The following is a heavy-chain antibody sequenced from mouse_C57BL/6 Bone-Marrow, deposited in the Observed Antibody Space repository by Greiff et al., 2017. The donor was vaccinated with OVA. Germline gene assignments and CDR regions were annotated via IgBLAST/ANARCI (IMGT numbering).Heavy chain of an antibody. CDR3: ARSIYDGYHWFAY. J-gene: IGHJ3*01. V-gene: IGHV5-17*01. Sequence: EVKLMESGGGLVKPGGSLKLSCAASGFTFSDYGMHWVRQAPEKGLEWVAYISSGSSTIYYADTVKGRFTISRDNAKNTLFLQMTSLRSEDTAMYYCARSIYDGYHWFAYWGQGTLVTVSA. CDR2: ISSGSSTI. D-gene: IGHD2-3*01. CDR1: GFTFSDYG.